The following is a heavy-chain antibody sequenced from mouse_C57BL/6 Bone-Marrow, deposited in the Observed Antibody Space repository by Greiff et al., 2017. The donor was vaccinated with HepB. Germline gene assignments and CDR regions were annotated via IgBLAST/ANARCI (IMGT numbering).Heavy chain of an antibody. Sequence: VKLQQPGAELVKPGASVKLSCKASGNTFTSYWMHWVKQRPGQGLEWIGMIHPNSGSTNYNEKFKSKATLTVDKSSSTAYMQLSSLTSEDSAVYYCARDGYFPGAWFAYWGQGTLVTVSA. CDR3: ARDGYFPGAWFAY. CDR2: IHPNSGST. D-gene: IGHD2-3*01. J-gene: IGHJ3*01. V-gene: IGHV1-64*01. CDR1: GNTFTSYW.